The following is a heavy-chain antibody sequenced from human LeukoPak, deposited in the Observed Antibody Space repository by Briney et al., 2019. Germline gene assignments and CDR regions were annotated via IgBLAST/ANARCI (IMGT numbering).Heavy chain of an antibody. CDR3: ASVIVY. V-gene: IGHV3-48*03. CDR2: ISSSGSSI. J-gene: IGHJ4*02. CDR1: GFTFSSYE. Sequence: PGGSLRLSCAACGFTFSSYERKWGRQAPGKGVEWGSYISSSGSSIYYADSVKGGFTISRDNAKNSLYLQMNSLRAEYTAVYYCASVIVYWGQGTLVTVSS.